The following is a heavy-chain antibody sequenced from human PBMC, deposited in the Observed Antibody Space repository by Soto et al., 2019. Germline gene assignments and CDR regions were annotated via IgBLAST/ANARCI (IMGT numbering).Heavy chain of an antibody. CDR2: IIPIFGAA. CDR3: ARDGNGNSLAY. Sequence: ASVKVSCKASGGTFSKYTISWVRQAPGQGLEWMAGIIPIFGAAKAAQKFQGRVALTADESTTTAYMQLSSLKSDDTAIYYCARDGNGNSLAYWGQGTLVT. D-gene: IGHD2-8*01. CDR1: GGTFSKYT. J-gene: IGHJ4*02. V-gene: IGHV1-69*01.